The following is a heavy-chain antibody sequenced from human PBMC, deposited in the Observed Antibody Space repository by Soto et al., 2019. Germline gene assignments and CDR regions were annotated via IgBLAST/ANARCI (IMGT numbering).Heavy chain of an antibody. V-gene: IGHV1-69*01. CDR2: IIPMFGIP. J-gene: IGHJ3*01. CDR3: ARGGTSGWLKGAYDV. D-gene: IGHD6-19*01. Sequence: QVQLVQSGAEVKKPGSSVKVSCKASGGKFNNSAISWVRQAPGQGLEWMGGIIPMFGIPNYPQKFQGRVTITADDSTNTSHMELNSLTSDDTAVYYCARGGTSGWLKGAYDVWGQGTMVTVSS. CDR1: GGKFNNSA.